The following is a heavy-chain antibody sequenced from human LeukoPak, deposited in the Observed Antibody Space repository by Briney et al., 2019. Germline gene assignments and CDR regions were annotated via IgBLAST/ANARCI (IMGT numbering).Heavy chain of an antibody. J-gene: IGHJ4*02. V-gene: IGHV1-46*01. D-gene: IGHD2-2*01. CDR2: INPSGGST. Sequence: ASVKVSCKASGYTFTSYYMHWVRQAPGQGLEWMGIINPSGGSTSYAQKFQGRVTMTRDTSISTAYMELSRLRSDDTAVYYCARDGGYCSSTSCSLDYWGQGTLVTVSS. CDR3: ARDGGYCSSTSCSLDY. CDR1: GYTFTSYY.